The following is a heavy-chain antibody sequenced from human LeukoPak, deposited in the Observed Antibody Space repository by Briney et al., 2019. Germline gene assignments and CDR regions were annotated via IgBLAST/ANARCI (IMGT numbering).Heavy chain of an antibody. CDR2: IRYDGSNK. CDR1: GFTFSSYG. Sequence: GGSLRLSCAASGFTFSSYGMHWVRQAPGKGLEWVAFIRYDGSNKYYADSVKGRFTISRDNSKNTLYLQMNSLRAEDTAVYYCAKDPTYYYDSSGPRYFDYRGQGTLVTVSS. J-gene: IGHJ4*02. V-gene: IGHV3-30*02. CDR3: AKDPTYYYDSSGPRYFDY. D-gene: IGHD3-22*01.